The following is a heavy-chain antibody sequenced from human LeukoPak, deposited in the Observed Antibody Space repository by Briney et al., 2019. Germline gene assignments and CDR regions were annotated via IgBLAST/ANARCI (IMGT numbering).Heavy chain of an antibody. D-gene: IGHD6-13*01. CDR2: ISYDGSNK. V-gene: IGHV3-30-3*01. Sequence: GGSLRLSCAASGFTFSSYAMHWVRQAPGKGLEWVAVISYDGSNKYYADSVKGRFTISRDNSKNTLYLQMNSLRAEDTAVYYCARGGQQLPHDYWGQGTLVTVSS. CDR1: GFTFSSYA. CDR3: ARGGQQLPHDY. J-gene: IGHJ4*02.